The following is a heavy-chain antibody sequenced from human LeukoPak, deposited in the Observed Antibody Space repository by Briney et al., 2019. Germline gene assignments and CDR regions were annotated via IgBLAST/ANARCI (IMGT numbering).Heavy chain of an antibody. CDR3: AKGDGYSYGYGLYFDY. CDR1: GFTFSSYS. Sequence: GGSLRLSCAASGFTFSSYSMNWVRQAPGKGLEWVSAISGSGGSTYYADSVKGRFTISRDNSKNTLYLQMNSLRAEDTVVYYCAKGDGYSYGYGLYFDYWGQGTLVTVSS. D-gene: IGHD5-18*01. J-gene: IGHJ4*02. CDR2: ISGSGGST. V-gene: IGHV3-23*01.